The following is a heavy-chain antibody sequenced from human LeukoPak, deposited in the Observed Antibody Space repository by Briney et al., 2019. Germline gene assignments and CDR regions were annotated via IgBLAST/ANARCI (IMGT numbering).Heavy chain of an antibody. CDR2: IKSKTDGGTT. V-gene: IGHV3-15*01. CDR3: TTAGSWATYYYYYGMDV. CDR1: GFTFSNAW. Sequence: GGSLRLSCAASGFTFSNAWMSWVRQAPGKGLEWVGRIKSKTDGGTTDYAAPVKGRFTISRDDSKNTLYLQMNSLKTEDTAVYYCTTAGSWATYYYYYGMDVWGQGTTVTVSS. D-gene: IGHD6-13*01. J-gene: IGHJ6*02.